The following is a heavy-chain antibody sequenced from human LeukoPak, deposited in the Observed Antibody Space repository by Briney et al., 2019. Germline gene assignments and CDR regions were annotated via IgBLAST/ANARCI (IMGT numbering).Heavy chain of an antibody. CDR1: GYTFTGYY. Sequence: ASVKVSCKASGYTFTGYYMHWVRQAPGQGLEWMGWINPNSGGTNYAQKFQGRVTMTTDTSTSTAYMELRSLRSDDTAVYYCATPYCTNGVCVDYWGQGTLVTVSS. CDR3: ATPYCTNGVCVDY. D-gene: IGHD2-8*01. J-gene: IGHJ4*02. V-gene: IGHV1-2*02. CDR2: INPNSGGT.